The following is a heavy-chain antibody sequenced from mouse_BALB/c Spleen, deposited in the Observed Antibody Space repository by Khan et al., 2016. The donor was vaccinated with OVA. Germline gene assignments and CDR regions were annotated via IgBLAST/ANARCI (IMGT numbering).Heavy chain of an antibody. V-gene: IGHV3-2*02. CDR2: ISYSGNT. CDR1: GYSITSEYT. CDR3: ARKDYYDYDPFPY. Sequence: LQQSGPGLVKPSQSLSLTCTVTGYSITSEYTWNWIRQFPGNKLEWMGFISYSGNTRYNPSLKSRISITRDTSKNQFFLQLNSVTSEDTATYYGARKDYYDYDPFPYWGQGTLVTVSA. D-gene: IGHD2-4*01. J-gene: IGHJ3*01.